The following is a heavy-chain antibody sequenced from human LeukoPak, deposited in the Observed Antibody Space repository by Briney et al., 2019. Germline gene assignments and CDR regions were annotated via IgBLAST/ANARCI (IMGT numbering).Heavy chain of an antibody. V-gene: IGHV1-3*01. CDR3: ARDRWDYYGSGMHYYGMDV. Sequence: ASVKVSCKASGYTFTSYAMHWVRQAPGQRLEWMGWINAGNGNTKYSQKFQGRVTITRDTSASTAYMELSSLRSEDTAVYYCARDRWDYYGSGMHYYGMDVWGKGTTVTVSS. CDR2: INAGNGNT. CDR1: GYTFTSYA. D-gene: IGHD3-10*01. J-gene: IGHJ6*04.